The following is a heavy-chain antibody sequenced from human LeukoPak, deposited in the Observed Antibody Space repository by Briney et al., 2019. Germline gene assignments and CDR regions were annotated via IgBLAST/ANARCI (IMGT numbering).Heavy chain of an antibody. CDR3: ARDQVAVAGFVFGYYYYYGMDV. CDR2: ISNNGGYT. D-gene: IGHD6-19*01. V-gene: IGHV3-23*01. Sequence: PGGSLRLSCAASGFTFSSSAMSWVRQAPGKGLEWVSAISNNGGYTYYADSVQGRFTISRDNSKSTLCLQMNSLRAEDTAVYYCARDQVAVAGFVFGYYYYYGMDVWGQGTTVTVSS. J-gene: IGHJ6*02. CDR1: GFTFSSSA.